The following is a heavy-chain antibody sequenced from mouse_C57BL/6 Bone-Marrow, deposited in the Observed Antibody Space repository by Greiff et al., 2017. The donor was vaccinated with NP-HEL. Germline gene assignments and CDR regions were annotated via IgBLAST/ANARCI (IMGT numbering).Heavy chain of an antibody. Sequence: EVMLVESGGDLVKPGGSLKLSCAASGFTFSSYGMSWVRQTPDKRLEWVATISSGGSYTYYPDSVKGRFTISRDNAKNTLYLQMSSLKSEDTAMYYCARKVGVGYYWYFDVWGTGTTVTVSS. CDR3: ARKVGVGYYWYFDV. CDR1: GFTFSSYG. CDR2: ISSGGSYT. J-gene: IGHJ1*03. V-gene: IGHV5-6*01. D-gene: IGHD2-2*01.